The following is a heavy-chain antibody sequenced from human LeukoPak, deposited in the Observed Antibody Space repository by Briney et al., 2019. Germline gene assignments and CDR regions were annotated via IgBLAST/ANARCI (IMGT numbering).Heavy chain of an antibody. Sequence: PSETLSLTCTVSGGSISSYYWIWIRQPPGKGLAWVGCIYYSGSTNYNPSLKSRATISVDTSKNQLSLQLSSLSAAHTAVYYCARDLTMGWFYPWGQGTLVTVSS. D-gene: IGHD3-10*01. CDR1: GGSISSYY. J-gene: IGHJ5*02. CDR2: IYYSGST. CDR3: ARDLTMGWFYP. V-gene: IGHV4-59*01.